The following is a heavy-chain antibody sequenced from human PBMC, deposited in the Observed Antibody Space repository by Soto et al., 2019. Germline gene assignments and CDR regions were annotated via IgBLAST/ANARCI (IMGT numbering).Heavy chain of an antibody. CDR3: ARVEGLWSGYWETPYYYYYGMDV. V-gene: IGHV4-34*01. J-gene: IGHJ6*02. Sequence: SETLCLTSAVYCGSFIGYYWSWIRQPPGKGRDCIGEINHSGSTNYNPSLKSRVTISVDTSKNQFSLKLSSVTAADTAVYYCARVEGLWSGYWETPYYYYYGMDVWGQGTTVTVSS. CDR1: CGSFIGYY. CDR2: INHSGST. D-gene: IGHD3-3*01.